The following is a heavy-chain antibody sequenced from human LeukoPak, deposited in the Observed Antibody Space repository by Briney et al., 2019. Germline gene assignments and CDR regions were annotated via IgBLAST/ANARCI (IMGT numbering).Heavy chain of an antibody. J-gene: IGHJ4*02. CDR2: ISTSGGTT. CDR3: AVMHRYYDGSGYWVQ. Sequence: GGSLRLSCAASGFTFGSYAMSWVRQAPGKGLEWVSGISTSGGTTSYAESVKGRFTVSRDNPRNTLYMEMNSLRDEDTAVYYCAVMHRYYDGSGYWVQWGQGTLVTVSS. D-gene: IGHD3-22*01. CDR1: GFTFGSYA. V-gene: IGHV3-23*01.